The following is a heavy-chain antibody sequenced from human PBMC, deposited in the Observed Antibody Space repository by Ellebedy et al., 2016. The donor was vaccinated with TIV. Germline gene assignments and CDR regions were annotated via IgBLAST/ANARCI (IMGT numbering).Heavy chain of an antibody. CDR2: ISSSSSYI. J-gene: IGHJ6*03. CDR3: AGNFDFWSGYYYYYYMDV. CDR1: GFTFSSYS. V-gene: IGHV3-21*01. D-gene: IGHD3-3*01. Sequence: GGSLRLXCAASGFTFSSYSMNWVRQAPGKGLEWVSSISSSSSYIYYADSVKGRFTISRDNAKNPLYLQMNSLRAEDTAVYYCAGNFDFWSGYYYYYYMDVWGKGTTVTVSS.